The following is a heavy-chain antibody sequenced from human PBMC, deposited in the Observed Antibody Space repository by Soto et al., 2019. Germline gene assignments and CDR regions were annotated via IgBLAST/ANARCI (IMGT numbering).Heavy chain of an antibody. Sequence: VGSLRLSCAASGFTFSSYSMNWVRQAPGKGLEWVSSISSSSSYIYYADSVKGRFTISRDNAKNSLYLQMNSLRAEDTAVYYCARDLDTMTTTYPTNWFDPWGQGTLVTVSS. V-gene: IGHV3-21*01. J-gene: IGHJ5*02. CDR1: GFTFSSYS. D-gene: IGHD4-17*01. CDR2: ISSSSSYI. CDR3: ARDLDTMTTTYPTNWFDP.